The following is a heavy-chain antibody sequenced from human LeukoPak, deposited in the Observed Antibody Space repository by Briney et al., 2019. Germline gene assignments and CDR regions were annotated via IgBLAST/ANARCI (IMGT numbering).Heavy chain of an antibody. CDR3: ARENRGCYREFDY. V-gene: IGHV4-4*07. CDR2: IYTSGST. CDR1: GGSISRYY. D-gene: IGHD1-26*01. Sequence: SGTLSLTCAVSGGSISRYYWSWIRQPARKGLEWIGRIYTSGSTAYNASLKSRVSMSVDTSKNEFSLKLSSVTAADTAVFYCARENRGCYREFDYWGEGTLVTVSS. J-gene: IGHJ4*02.